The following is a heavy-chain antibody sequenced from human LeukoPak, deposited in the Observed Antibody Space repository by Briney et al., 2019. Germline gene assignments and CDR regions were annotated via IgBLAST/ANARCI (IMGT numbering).Heavy chain of an antibody. D-gene: IGHD1-26*01. V-gene: IGHV3-23*01. J-gene: IGHJ4*02. CDR2: ISASAGST. CDR1: GFTFNNYA. CDR3: TKGHTGSYYGSYFDY. Sequence: GGSLRLSCAASGFTFNNYAMSWVRQAPGEGLEWVSTISASAGSTYFAGSVKGRFTISRDSSKNTLYLQINSLRAEDTAVYYCTKGHTGSYYGSYFDYWGQGTLVTVSS.